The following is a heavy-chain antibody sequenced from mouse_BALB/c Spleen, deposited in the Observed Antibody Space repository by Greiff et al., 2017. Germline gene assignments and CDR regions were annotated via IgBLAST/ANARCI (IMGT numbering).Heavy chain of an antibody. CDR3: ARDDSSGYPYYFDY. J-gene: IGHJ2*01. D-gene: IGHD3-2*01. CDR1: GFTFSSYG. V-gene: IGHV5-6-3*01. Sequence: EVKLVESGGGLVQPGGSLKLSCAASGFTFSSYGMSWVRQTPDKRLELVATINSNGGSTYYPDSVKGRFTISRDNAKNTLYLQMSSLKSEDTAMYYCARDDSSGYPYYFDYWGQGTTLTVSS. CDR2: INSNGGST.